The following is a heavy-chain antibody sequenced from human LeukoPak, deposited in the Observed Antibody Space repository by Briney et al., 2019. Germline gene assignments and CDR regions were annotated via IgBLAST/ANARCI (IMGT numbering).Heavy chain of an antibody. D-gene: IGHD4-23*01. CDR2: IYTSENT. CDR1: GGSISSYY. CDR3: ARGGTAVVTPYAFDI. Sequence: SETLSLTCTVSGGSISSYYWSWIRQPAGKALEWIGRIYTSENTHYNPSLKSRVTMSVDTSKNQLSLKLSSVTAADTAVYYCARGGTAVVTPYAFDIWGQGTMVTVSS. J-gene: IGHJ3*02. V-gene: IGHV4-4*07.